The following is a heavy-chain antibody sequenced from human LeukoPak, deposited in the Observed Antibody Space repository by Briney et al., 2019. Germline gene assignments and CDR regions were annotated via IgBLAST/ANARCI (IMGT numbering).Heavy chain of an antibody. V-gene: IGHV3-74*01. CDR1: GFTFISYW. CDR2: INSDGSTT. CDR3: ATSTGWYYFDY. D-gene: IGHD6-19*01. Sequence: GGSLRLSCAASGFTFISYWMHWVRQAPGKGLVWVSRINSDGSTTSYAASVKGRFTISRDTAKNTLYLQMNSLRAEDTAVYYCATSTGWYYFDYWGQGTLVTVSS. J-gene: IGHJ4*02.